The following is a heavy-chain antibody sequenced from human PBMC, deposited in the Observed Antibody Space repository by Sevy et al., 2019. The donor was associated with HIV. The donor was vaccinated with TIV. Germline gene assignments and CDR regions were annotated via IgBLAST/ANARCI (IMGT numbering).Heavy chain of an antibody. CDR1: GFSFNDHA. J-gene: IGHJ6*02. D-gene: IGHD2-21*01. CDR2: VSWNSRNI. Sequence: GGSLRLSCAASGFSFNDHAMHWVRQVPGKGLEWVSGVSWNSRNIGYADSVKGRFNISSDNANHFLYLEMISLRPEDTAFYYCAKDINRGCDGINCYPYYYYFYGLDVWGQGTTVTVSS. CDR3: AKDINRGCDGINCYPYYYYFYGLDV. V-gene: IGHV3-9*01.